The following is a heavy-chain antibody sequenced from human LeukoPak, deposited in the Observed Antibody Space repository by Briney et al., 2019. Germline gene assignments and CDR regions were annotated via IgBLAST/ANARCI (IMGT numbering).Heavy chain of an antibody. J-gene: IGHJ4*02. CDR1: GGSFSGYY. V-gene: IGHV4-34*01. D-gene: IGHD2-2*01. CDR3: ARDRGCSSTSCYALFDY. CDR2: INHSGST. Sequence: PSETLSLTCAVYGGSFSGYYWSWIRQPPGKGLEWIGEINHSGSTNYNPSLKSRVTISVDTSKNQFSLKPSSVTAADTAVYYCARDRGCSSTSCYALFDYWGQGTLVTVSS.